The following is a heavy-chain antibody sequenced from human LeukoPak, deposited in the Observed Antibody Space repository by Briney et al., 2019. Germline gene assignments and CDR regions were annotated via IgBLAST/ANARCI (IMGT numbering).Heavy chain of an antibody. CDR3: AKDGDIVLMVYAISYFDY. CDR1: GFTFSSYA. CDR2: ISGSGGST. V-gene: IGHV3-23*01. Sequence: GGSLRLSCAASGFTFSSYAMSWVRQAPGKGLEWVSAISGSGGSTYYADSVKGRFTISRDNSKNTLYPQMNSLRAEDTAVYYCAKDGDIVLMVYAISYFDYWGQGTLVTVSS. J-gene: IGHJ4*02. D-gene: IGHD2-8*01.